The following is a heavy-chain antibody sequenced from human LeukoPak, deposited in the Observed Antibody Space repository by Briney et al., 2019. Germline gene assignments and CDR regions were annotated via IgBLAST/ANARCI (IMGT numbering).Heavy chain of an antibody. CDR2: IWYDGSNK. CDR1: GFTFSSYG. Sequence: GRSLRLSCAASGFTFSSYGMHWVRQAPGKGLEWVAVIWYDGSNKYYADSVKGRFTISRDNSKNTLYLQMNSLRAEDAAVYYCARASKTGFFDYWGQGTLVTVSS. CDR3: ARASKTGFFDY. V-gene: IGHV3-33*01. D-gene: IGHD1-14*01. J-gene: IGHJ4*02.